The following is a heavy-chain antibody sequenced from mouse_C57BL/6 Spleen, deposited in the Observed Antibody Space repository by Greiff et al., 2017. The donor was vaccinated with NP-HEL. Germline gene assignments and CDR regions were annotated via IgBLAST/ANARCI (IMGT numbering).Heavy chain of an antibody. CDR1: GYAFSSSW. Sequence: VQGVESGPELVKPGASVKISCKASGYAFSSSWMNWVKQRPGKGLEWIGRIYPGDGDTNYNGKFKGKATLTADKSSSTAYMQLSSLTSEDSAVYFCARDEIYYGNYGFAYWGQGTLVTVSA. J-gene: IGHJ3*01. V-gene: IGHV1-82*01. CDR2: IYPGDGDT. CDR3: ARDEIYYGNYGFAY. D-gene: IGHD2-1*01.